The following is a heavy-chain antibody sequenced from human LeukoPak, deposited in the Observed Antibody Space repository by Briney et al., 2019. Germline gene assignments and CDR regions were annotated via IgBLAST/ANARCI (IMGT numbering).Heavy chain of an antibody. CDR3: ARDTYEPGLIDF. V-gene: IGHV3-21*05. J-gene: IGHJ4*02. Sequence: GGSLRPSCAASGFTFSLYAMNWVRQAPGKGLEWVSYINSGSSDKHYTESVRGRFTISRDSAKKTLYLQMNSLRAEDTAVYFCARDTYEPGLIDFWGQGTLVSVSS. CDR1: GFTFSLYA. D-gene: IGHD3-3*01. CDR2: INSGSSDK.